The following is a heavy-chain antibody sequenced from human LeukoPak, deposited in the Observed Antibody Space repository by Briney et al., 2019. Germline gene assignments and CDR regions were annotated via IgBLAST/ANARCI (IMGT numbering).Heavy chain of an antibody. CDR2: ISYDGSNK. J-gene: IGHJ6*04. CDR1: GFTFSSYA. V-gene: IGHV3-30*04. D-gene: IGHD3-10*01. Sequence: GESLRLSCAASGFTFSSYAMHWVRQAPGKGLEWVAVISYDGSNKYYADSVKGRFTISRDNSKNTLYLQMNSLRAEDTAVYYCARDRAYGSGSYSNYYYYYGMDVWGKGTTVTVPS. CDR3: ARDRAYGSGSYSNYYYYYGMDV.